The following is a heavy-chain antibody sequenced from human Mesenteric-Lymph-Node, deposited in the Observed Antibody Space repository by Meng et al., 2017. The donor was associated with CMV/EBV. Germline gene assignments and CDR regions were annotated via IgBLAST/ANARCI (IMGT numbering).Heavy chain of an antibody. CDR3: ARHHSSGWLVWFDP. J-gene: IGHJ5*02. CDR2: IYYSGST. V-gene: IGHV4-59*08. D-gene: IGHD6-19*01. CDR1: VCSISSYY. Sequence: CSVSVCSISSYYWSWIRQPPGKGLQWIRYIYYSGSTNYNPSLKGRVTISVDTSKNQFSLKLSSVTAADTAAYYCARHHSSGWLVWFDPWGQGTLVTVSS.